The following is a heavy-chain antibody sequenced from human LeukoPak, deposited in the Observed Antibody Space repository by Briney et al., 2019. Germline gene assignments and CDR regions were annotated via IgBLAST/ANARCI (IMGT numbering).Heavy chain of an antibody. D-gene: IGHD6-19*01. CDR1: GGSISSSNW. CDR2: IYHSGST. CDR3: AREGVAVAGTVGFDY. V-gene: IGHV4-4*02. J-gene: IGHJ4*02. Sequence: SETLSLTCAVSGGSISSSNWWGWVRQPPGKGLEWIGEIYHSGSTNYNPSLKSRVTISVDKSKNQFSLKLSSVTAADTAVYYCAREGVAVAGTVGFDYWGQGTLVTVSS.